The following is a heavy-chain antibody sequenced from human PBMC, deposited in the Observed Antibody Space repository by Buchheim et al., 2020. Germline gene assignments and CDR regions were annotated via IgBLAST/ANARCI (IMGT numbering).Heavy chain of an antibody. D-gene: IGHD6-13*01. Sequence: QVQLVESGGGVVQPGRSLRLSCAASGFTFSSYGMHWVRQAPGKGLEWVAVIWYDGSNKYYADSVKGRFTISRDTSKNTLYLQMNSLRAEDTAVYYCARDRGSSWYYGMDVWGQGTT. CDR3: ARDRGSSWYYGMDV. CDR2: IWYDGSNK. V-gene: IGHV3-33*01. J-gene: IGHJ6*02. CDR1: GFTFSSYG.